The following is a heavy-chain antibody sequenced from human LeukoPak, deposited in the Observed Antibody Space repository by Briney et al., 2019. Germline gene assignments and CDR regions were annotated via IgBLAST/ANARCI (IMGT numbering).Heavy chain of an antibody. CDR3: ARDLRSSGYYAFDY. V-gene: IGHV3-20*04. D-gene: IGHD3-22*01. CDR2: VTWNDGST. J-gene: IGHJ4*02. CDR1: GFTFDAYG. Sequence: GGSLRLSCAASGFTFDAYGMSWVRQAPGKGLEWVSGVTWNDGSTDYAESVKGRFTISRDNSKNTLYLQMNSLRAEDTAVYYCARDLRSSGYYAFDYWGQGTLVTVSS.